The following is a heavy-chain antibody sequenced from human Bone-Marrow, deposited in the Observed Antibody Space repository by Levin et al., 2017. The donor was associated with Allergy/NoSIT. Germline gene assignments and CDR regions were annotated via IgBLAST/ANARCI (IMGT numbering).Heavy chain of an antibody. Sequence: ASVKVSCKASGYIFTDYYIHWVRLVPGQGLEWMGRINPTTGVTNSAKRFKGRLTVTRDTSISTAFLELSSLRSDDTAVYYCARALQLVRPFDYWGQGALVTVSS. V-gene: IGHV1-2*06. J-gene: IGHJ4*02. CDR3: ARALQLVRPFDY. D-gene: IGHD6-6*01. CDR1: GYIFTDYY. CDR2: INPTTGVT.